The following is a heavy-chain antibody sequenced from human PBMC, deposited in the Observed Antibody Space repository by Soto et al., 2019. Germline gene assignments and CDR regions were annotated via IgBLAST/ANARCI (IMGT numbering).Heavy chain of an antibody. CDR3: ARPTQIKQYCSGDCYSAPLDY. D-gene: IGHD2-21*02. CDR2: TIPIFGTA. J-gene: IGHJ4*02. CDR1: GGTFRNYA. V-gene: IGHV1-69*12. Sequence: QVQLMQSGAEVKKPVSSVKVSCKASGGTFRNYAISWVRQAPGQGLEWMGGTIPIFGTANYAQKFQGRVTITADESTSTAYMELSSLRSEDTAVYYCARPTQIKQYCSGDCYSAPLDYWGQGTLVTVSS.